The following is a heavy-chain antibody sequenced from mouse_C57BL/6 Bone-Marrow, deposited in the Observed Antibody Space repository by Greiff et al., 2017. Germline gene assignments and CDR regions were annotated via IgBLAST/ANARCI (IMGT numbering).Heavy chain of an antibody. D-gene: IGHD1-1*01. Sequence: VQLQQSGAELARPGASVKLSCKASGYTFTSYGISWVKQRTGQGLEWIGEIYPRSGNTYYNEKFKGKATLTADKSSSTAYMELRSLTSEDSAVYFGARFPLYYYGSSPLAYWGQGTLVTVSA. CDR3: ARFPLYYYGSSPLAY. V-gene: IGHV1-81*01. J-gene: IGHJ3*01. CDR1: GYTFTSYG. CDR2: IYPRSGNT.